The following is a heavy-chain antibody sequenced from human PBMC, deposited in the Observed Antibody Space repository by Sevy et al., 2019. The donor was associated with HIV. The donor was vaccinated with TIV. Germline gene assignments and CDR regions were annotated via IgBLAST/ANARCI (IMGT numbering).Heavy chain of an antibody. CDR2: ISNSGNDI. CDR3: AKDGAPYCTGGICFPYWYFDL. CDR1: GFTFSTYA. Sequence: GGSLRLSCAASGFTFSTYAMGWVRQAPGKGLEWVSGISNSGNDIYYAGSVEGRFTISRDNSKSTLFLEMNNLRAEDTAVHYCAKDGAPYCTGGICFPYWYFDLWGRGALVTVSS. D-gene: IGHD2-8*02. V-gene: IGHV3-23*01. J-gene: IGHJ2*01.